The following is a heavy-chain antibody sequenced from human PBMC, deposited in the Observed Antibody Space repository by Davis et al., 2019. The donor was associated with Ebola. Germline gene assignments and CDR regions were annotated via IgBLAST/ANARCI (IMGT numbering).Heavy chain of an antibody. CDR3: ARDNGKDYYDSSGYLWHYYYGMDV. CDR2: ISSNGGST. CDR1: GFTFSSYA. D-gene: IGHD3-22*01. Sequence: GGSLRLSCSASGFTFSSYAMHWVRQAPGKGLEYVSAISSNGGSTYYADSVKGRFTISRDNSKNTLYLQMSSLRAEDTAVYYCARDNGKDYYDSSGYLWHYYYGMDVWGQGTTVTVSS. J-gene: IGHJ6*02. V-gene: IGHV3-64D*08.